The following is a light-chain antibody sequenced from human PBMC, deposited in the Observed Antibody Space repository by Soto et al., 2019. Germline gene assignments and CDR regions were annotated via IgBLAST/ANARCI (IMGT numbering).Light chain of an antibody. CDR3: QQYNSYSIT. V-gene: IGKV1-5*03. J-gene: IGKJ5*01. CDR2: KAS. Sequence: DIQMTQSTSTLSASVGDRVTITCRASQSISTWLAWYQQKPGKAPNLLIYKASSLKSGVPSRFSGSGSGTEFTLTISSLQPDDFATYYCQQYNSYSITFGRGTRLDIK. CDR1: QSISTW.